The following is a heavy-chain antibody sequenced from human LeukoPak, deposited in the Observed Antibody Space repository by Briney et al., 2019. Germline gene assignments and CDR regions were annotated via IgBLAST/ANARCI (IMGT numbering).Heavy chain of an antibody. Sequence: GGSLRLSCAASGFTFSNYPMHWVRQAPGKGLEWVAVVSDDGNNIYYADSVKGRFTISRDNSKNTLYLQMNSLRAEDTAVYYCARDVHYYGSGFDYWGQGTLVTVSS. CDR1: GFTFSNYP. D-gene: IGHD3-10*01. CDR2: VSDDGNNI. J-gene: IGHJ4*02. V-gene: IGHV3-30*04. CDR3: ARDVHYYGSGFDY.